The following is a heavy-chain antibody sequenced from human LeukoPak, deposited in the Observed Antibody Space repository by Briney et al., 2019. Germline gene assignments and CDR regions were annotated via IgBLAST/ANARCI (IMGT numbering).Heavy chain of an antibody. CDR1: GLSFTSYS. CDR3: ARSSGSYRPFDS. J-gene: IGHJ5*01. D-gene: IGHD3-22*01. Sequence: GGSLRLSCAASGLSFTSYSMNWVRQAPGKGLEWVSHISHTGDIKYADSVKGRFTISRDNSKNSQYLQMTSLRAEDTAVYYCARSSGSYRPFDSWGQGILVTVSS. CDR2: ISHTGDI. V-gene: IGHV3-48*04.